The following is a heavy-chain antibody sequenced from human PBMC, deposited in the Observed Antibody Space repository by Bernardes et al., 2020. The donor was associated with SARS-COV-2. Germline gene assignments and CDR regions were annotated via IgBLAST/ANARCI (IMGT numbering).Heavy chain of an antibody. CDR1: GYTFTSYD. D-gene: IGHD1-26*01. Sequence: ASVKVSCKASGYTFTSYDINWVRQATGQGLEWMGWMNPNSGNTGYAQKFQGRVTMTRNTSISTAYMELSSLRSEDTAVCYCARAPSGGSYYNWFFDLWGRGTLVTVSS. J-gene: IGHJ2*01. V-gene: IGHV1-8*01. CDR3: ARAPSGGSYYNWFFDL. CDR2: MNPNSGNT.